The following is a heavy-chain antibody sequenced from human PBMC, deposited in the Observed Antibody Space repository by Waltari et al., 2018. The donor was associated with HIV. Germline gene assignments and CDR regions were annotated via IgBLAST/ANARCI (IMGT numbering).Heavy chain of an antibody. CDR2: INHSGST. Sequence: QVQLQQWGAGLLKPSETLSLTCAVDGGSFSGYYWSWIRQPPGKGLEWIGEINHSGSTNYNPSLKSRVTISVDTSKNQFSLKLSSVTAADTAVYYCASWNSWFGARYGMDVWGQGTTVTVSS. D-gene: IGHD3-10*01. CDR3: ASWNSWFGARYGMDV. CDR1: GGSFSGYY. J-gene: IGHJ6*02. V-gene: IGHV4-34*01.